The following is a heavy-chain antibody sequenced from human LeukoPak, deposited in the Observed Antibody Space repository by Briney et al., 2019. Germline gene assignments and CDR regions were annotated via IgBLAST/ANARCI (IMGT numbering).Heavy chain of an antibody. J-gene: IGHJ3*02. CDR2: IKQDGSEK. D-gene: IGHD2-2*01. CDR3: TTDNPLYCSSTSCHPQDAFDI. CDR1: GFTFSSYW. V-gene: IGHV3-7*01. Sequence: SGGFLRLSCAASGFTFSSYWMSWVRQAPGKGLEWVANIKQDGSEKYYVDSVKGRFTISRDNAKNSLYLQMNSLRAEDTAVYYCTTDNPLYCSSTSCHPQDAFDIWGQGTMVTVSS.